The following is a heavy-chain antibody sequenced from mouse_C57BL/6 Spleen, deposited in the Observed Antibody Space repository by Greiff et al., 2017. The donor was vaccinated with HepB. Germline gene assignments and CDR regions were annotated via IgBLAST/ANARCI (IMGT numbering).Heavy chain of an antibody. D-gene: IGHD2-5*01. CDR3: TPAYYSNYVRYFDV. CDR2: IDPENGDT. J-gene: IGHJ1*03. Sequence: EVQLQQSGAELVRPGASVKLSCTASGFNIKDDYMHWVKQRPEQGLEWIGWIDPENGDTEYASKFQGKATITADTSSNTAYLQLSSLTSEDTAVYYCTPAYYSNYVRYFDVWGTGTTVTVSS. CDR1: GFNIKDDY. V-gene: IGHV14-4*01.